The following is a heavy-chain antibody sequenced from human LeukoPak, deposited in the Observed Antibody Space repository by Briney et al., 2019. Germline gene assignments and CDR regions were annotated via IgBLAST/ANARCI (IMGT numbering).Heavy chain of an antibody. CDR1: GGTFSSYA. Sequence: SVKVSCKASGGTFSSYAISWVRQAPGQGLEWMGGIIPIFGTANYAQKFQGRVMITADESTSTAYMELSSLRSEDTAVYYCARGDYCSSTSCRFDPWGQGTLVTVSS. CDR3: ARGDYCSSTSCRFDP. CDR2: IIPIFGTA. V-gene: IGHV1-69*13. J-gene: IGHJ5*02. D-gene: IGHD2-2*01.